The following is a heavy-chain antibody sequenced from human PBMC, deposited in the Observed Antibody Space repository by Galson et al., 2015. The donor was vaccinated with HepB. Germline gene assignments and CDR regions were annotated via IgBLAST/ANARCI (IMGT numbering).Heavy chain of an antibody. V-gene: IGHV3-48*02. CDR2: ISTGSSTK. CDR3: ARSLGRRGVDPQPYYFDY. J-gene: IGHJ4*02. Sequence: SLRLSCAASGFTFSSYGMSWVRQAPGKGLEWVSYISTGSSTKYYADSVKGRLTTSRDNAKSSLYLQLNSLRDEDTAVYYCARSLGRRGVDPQPYYFDYWGQGTLVTVSS. D-gene: IGHD3-10*01. CDR1: GFTFSSYG.